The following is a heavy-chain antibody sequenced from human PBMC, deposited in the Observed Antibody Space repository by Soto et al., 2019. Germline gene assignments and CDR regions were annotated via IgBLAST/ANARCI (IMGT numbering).Heavy chain of an antibody. Sequence: PGESLKISCKGSGYSFTIYWIGWVRQMPGKGLEWMGIIYPGDSDTRYSPSFQGQVTISADKSISTAYLQWSSLKASDTAMYYCASSVVVPSTMNYFDYWGQGSLVTVSS. D-gene: IGHD2-15*01. J-gene: IGHJ4*02. CDR1: GYSFTIYW. V-gene: IGHV5-51*01. CDR3: ASSVVVPSTMNYFDY. CDR2: IYPGDSDT.